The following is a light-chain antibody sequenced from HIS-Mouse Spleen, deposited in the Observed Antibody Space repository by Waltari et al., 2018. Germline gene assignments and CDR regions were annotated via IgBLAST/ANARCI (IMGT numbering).Light chain of an antibody. CDR3: QQLNSYRPA. CDR1: QGISSY. CDR2: AAS. V-gene: IGKV1-9*01. Sequence: DIQLTQSPSFLSASVGDRVTITFRASQGISSYLAWYQPKPGKAPNPLIYAASTLQSGVPARFSGSGSGSECTLTISSLQPEDFATYYCQQLNSYRPACGQGTKVEIE. J-gene: IGKJ1*01.